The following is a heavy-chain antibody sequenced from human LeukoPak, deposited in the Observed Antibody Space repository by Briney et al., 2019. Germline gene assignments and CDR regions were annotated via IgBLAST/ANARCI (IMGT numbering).Heavy chain of an antibody. CDR1: GGSFSGYY. D-gene: IGHD3-10*01. CDR3: AREKEDTMVRGVIYYMDV. J-gene: IGHJ6*03. Sequence: PSETVSLTCAVYGGSFSGYYWSWIRQPPGKGLEWIGEINHTGCTNYNPSLKSRVTISVDTSKNQFSLKLSSVTAADTAVYYCAREKEDTMVRGVIYYMDVWGKGTTVTVSS. V-gene: IGHV4-34*01. CDR2: INHTGCT.